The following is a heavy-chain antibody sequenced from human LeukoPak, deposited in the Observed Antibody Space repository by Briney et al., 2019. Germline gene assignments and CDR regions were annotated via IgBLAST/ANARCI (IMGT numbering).Heavy chain of an antibody. D-gene: IGHD6-13*01. CDR3: ARLAAAGLFDY. J-gene: IGHJ4*02. CDR1: GFTVSSNY. Sequence: PGGSLRLSCAASGFTVSSNYMSWVRQAPGKGLEWVSVIYCCGSTNYAHSVKGRFTISRDNSKNTLYLQMNSLRAEDTAVYYCARLAAAGLFDYWGQGTLVTVSS. CDR2: IYCCGST. V-gene: IGHV3-53*01.